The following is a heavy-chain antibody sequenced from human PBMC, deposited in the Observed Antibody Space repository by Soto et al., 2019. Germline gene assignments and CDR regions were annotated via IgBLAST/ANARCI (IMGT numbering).Heavy chain of an antibody. CDR3: ARENVLRFLEWSWGVYCGMDV. D-gene: IGHD3-3*01. Sequence: QVQLVQSGAEVKKPGSSVKVSCKAAGGTFSSYAISWVRQAPGQGLEWMGGIIPIFGTANYAQKFQGRVTITADEYTSTAYMELSSLRSEDTAVYYCARENVLRFLEWSWGVYCGMDVWGQGTTVTVSS. CDR2: IIPIFGTA. J-gene: IGHJ6*02. V-gene: IGHV1-69*12. CDR1: GGTFSSYA.